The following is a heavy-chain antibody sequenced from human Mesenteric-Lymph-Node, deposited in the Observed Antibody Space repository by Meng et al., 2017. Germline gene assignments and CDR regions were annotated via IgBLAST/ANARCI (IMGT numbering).Heavy chain of an antibody. Sequence: QVPLQQSGPGLVEPSQTLSLTCTVSGGSMSSGNYYWSWIRQPSGKGLEWIGYIHHSGSAYYNPSLKSRVSISVDTSKNQFSLNLNSMTAADTAVYYCASFDHIPRRNYFDYWGQGTLVTVSS. CDR3: ASFDHIPRRNYFDY. J-gene: IGHJ4*02. CDR2: IHHSGSA. V-gene: IGHV4-30-4*01. CDR1: GGSMSSGNYY. D-gene: IGHD2-21*01.